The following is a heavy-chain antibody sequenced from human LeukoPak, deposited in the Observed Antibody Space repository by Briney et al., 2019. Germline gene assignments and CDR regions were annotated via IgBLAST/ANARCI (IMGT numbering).Heavy chain of an antibody. CDR1: GGSLSGYY. V-gene: IGHV4-34*01. CDR2: INNSRST. Sequence: KPSETLSLTCAVYGGSLSGYYWSWIRQPPGKGLEWIGEINNSRSTNYNPSLNSRVTISLDTSKNQFSLKLSSVTAADTAVYYCARGGGSSGWYNDYWGQGTLVTVSS. J-gene: IGHJ4*02. CDR3: ARGGGSSGWYNDY. D-gene: IGHD6-19*01.